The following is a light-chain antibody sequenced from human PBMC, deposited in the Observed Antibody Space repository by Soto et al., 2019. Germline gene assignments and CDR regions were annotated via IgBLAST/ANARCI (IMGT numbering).Light chain of an antibody. CDR1: SNDVGGNNY. CDR2: DVT. V-gene: IGLV2-14*01. CDR3: SSCTSSSTVV. J-gene: IGLJ2*01. Sequence: QSALTQPASVSGSPGQSITISCTGTSNDVGGNNYVSWYQQHPGKAPKLMIYDVTNRPSGVSNRFSGSKSGNTASLTISGLQAEDEADYYCSSCTSSSTVVFGGGTKVTVL.